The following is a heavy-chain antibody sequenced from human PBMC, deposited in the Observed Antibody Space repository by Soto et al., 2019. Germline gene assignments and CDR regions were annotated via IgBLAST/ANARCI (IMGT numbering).Heavy chain of an antibody. V-gene: IGHV4-4*02. J-gene: IGHJ2*01. D-gene: IGHD5-18*01. CDR2: IYHSGST. Sequence: QVQLQESGPGLVKPSGTLSLTCAVSGGSISSSNWWSWVRQPPGKGLEWIGEIYHSGSTNYNPSLKSRVTISVAKSKNQFSLKLSSVTAADTAVYYCARVHLEVQLWQNERYFDLWGRGTLVTVSS. CDR1: GGSISSSNW. CDR3: ARVHLEVQLWQNERYFDL.